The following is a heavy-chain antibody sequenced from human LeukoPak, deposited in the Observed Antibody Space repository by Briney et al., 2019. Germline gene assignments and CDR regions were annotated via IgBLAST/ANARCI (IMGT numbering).Heavy chain of an antibody. J-gene: IGHJ6*02. CDR2: IYPGDSDT. Sequence: GESLKISCNGSKDTFDNYWIGWVRQMPGKGLEWMGIIYPGDSDTRYSPSFQGQVTISADKSISTAYLQWSSLKASDTAMYYCAREINYDSRRMGYYYYYGMDVWGQGTTVTVSS. CDR3: AREINYDSRRMGYYYYYGMDV. D-gene: IGHD3-22*01. V-gene: IGHV5-51*01. CDR1: KDTFDNYW.